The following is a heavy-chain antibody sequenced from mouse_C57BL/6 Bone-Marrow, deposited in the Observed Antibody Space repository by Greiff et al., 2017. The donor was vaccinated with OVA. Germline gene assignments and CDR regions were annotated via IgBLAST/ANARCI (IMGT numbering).Heavy chain of an antibody. CDR1: GFTFSSYG. CDR2: ISSGGSNT. D-gene: IGHD1-1*01. V-gene: IGHV5-6*01. CDR3: ARHDLEYGSSY. Sequence: EVHLVESGGDLVKPGGSLKLSCAASGFTFSSYGMPWVRQTPDKRLEWVATISSGGSNTYYPDSVKGRFTISRDNANNTLYLQISSLTSEDSALYCDARHDLEYGSSYWGQGTTLTVSS. J-gene: IGHJ2*01.